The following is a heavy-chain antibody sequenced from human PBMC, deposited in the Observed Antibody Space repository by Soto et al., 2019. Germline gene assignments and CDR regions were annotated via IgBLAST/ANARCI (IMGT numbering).Heavy chain of an antibody. CDR1: GFTFSSYG. CDR3: AKILVISVVVPAAAYYYYYGMDV. CDR2: ISYDGSNK. Sequence: GGSLRLSCAASGFTFSSYGMHWVRQAPGKGLEWVAVISYDGSNKYYADSVKGRFTISRDNSKNTLYLQMNSLRAEDTAVYYCAKILVISVVVPAAAYYYYYGMDVWGQGTKVTVSS. D-gene: IGHD2-2*01. V-gene: IGHV3-30*18. J-gene: IGHJ6*02.